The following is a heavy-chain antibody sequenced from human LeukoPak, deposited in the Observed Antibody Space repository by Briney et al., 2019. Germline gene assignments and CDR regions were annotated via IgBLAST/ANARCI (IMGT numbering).Heavy chain of an antibody. Sequence: PGGSLRLSCAASGFTFSSYGMHWVRQAPGKGLEWVAVISYDGSNKYYADSVKGRFTISGDNSKNTLYLQMNSLRAEDTAVYYCAKAGYSSGWGLDAFDIWGQGTMVTVSS. CDR3: AKAGYSSGWGLDAFDI. J-gene: IGHJ3*02. CDR2: ISYDGSNK. V-gene: IGHV3-30*18. CDR1: GFTFSSYG. D-gene: IGHD6-19*01.